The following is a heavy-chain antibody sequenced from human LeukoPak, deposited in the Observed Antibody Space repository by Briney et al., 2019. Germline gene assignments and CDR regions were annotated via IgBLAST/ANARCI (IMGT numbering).Heavy chain of an antibody. CDR3: AKDLGYCSGGSCSGVLDY. CDR1: GFTVSSNY. J-gene: IGHJ4*02. V-gene: IGHV3-66*01. D-gene: IGHD2-15*01. Sequence: PGGSLRLSCAASGFTVSSNYMSWVRQAPGKGLEWVSVIYSGGSTYYADSVKGRFTISRDNSKNTLYLQMNSLRAEDTAVYYCAKDLGYCSGGSCSGVLDYWGQGTLVTVSS. CDR2: IYSGGST.